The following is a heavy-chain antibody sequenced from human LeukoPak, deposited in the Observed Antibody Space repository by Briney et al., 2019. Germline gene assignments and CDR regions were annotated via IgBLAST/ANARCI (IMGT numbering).Heavy chain of an antibody. CDR3: ATVALDGGYSIAFDI. J-gene: IGHJ3*02. V-gene: IGHV1-24*01. D-gene: IGHD4-23*01. CDR2: FDPEDGET. Sequence: ASVKVSCKVSGYTLTELSMHWVRQAPGKGLEWMEGFDPEDGETIYAQKFQGRVTMTEDTSTDTAYMELSSLRSEDTAVYYCATVALDGGYSIAFDIWGQGTMVTVSP. CDR1: GYTLTELS.